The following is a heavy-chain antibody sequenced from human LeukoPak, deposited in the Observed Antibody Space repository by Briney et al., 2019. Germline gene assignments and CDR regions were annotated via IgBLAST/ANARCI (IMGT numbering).Heavy chain of an antibody. V-gene: IGHV4-31*03. CDR1: GGSISSGGYY. J-gene: IGHJ3*02. Sequence: PQTLSLTCTVSGGSISSGGYYWSWIRQHPGKGLEWIGYIYYSGSTYYNPSLKSRVTISVDRSKNQFSLKLSSVTAADTAVYYCARGGPMMDFDIWGQGTMVTVSS. D-gene: IGHD3-22*01. CDR3: ARGGPMMDFDI. CDR2: IYYSGST.